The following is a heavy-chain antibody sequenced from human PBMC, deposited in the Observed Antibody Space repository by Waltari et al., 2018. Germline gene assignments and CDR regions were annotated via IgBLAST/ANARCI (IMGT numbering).Heavy chain of an antibody. CDR1: GYSFTSYW. V-gene: IGHV5-10-1*03. CDR2: VVPSDSYT. Sequence: EVQLVQSGAEVKKPGESLRISCKGSGYSFTSYWISWVRQMPGKGLEWMGRVVPSDSYTNYSPSFQGHVTISADKSISTASLQWSSLKASDTAMYYCAREGRITMVRGVNDYWGQGTLVTVSS. J-gene: IGHJ4*02. CDR3: AREGRITMVRGVNDY. D-gene: IGHD3-10*01.